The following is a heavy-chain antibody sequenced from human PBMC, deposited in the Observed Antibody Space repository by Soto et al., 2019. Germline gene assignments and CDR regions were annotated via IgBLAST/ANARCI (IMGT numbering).Heavy chain of an antibody. CDR1: GFTFSNYG. CDR2: IWYDGSNE. D-gene: IGHD2-2*01. V-gene: IGHV3-33*01. J-gene: IGHJ4*02. CDR3: GFYCSIVSCPEGFY. Sequence: QVQLVESGGGVVQPGRSLRLSCAASGFTFSNYGMHWVRQAPGKGLEWVAVIWYDGSNEYYGDSVKGRFTISRDNSKNTLYLQMNYLRAEDTAVYYCGFYCSIVSCPEGFYWGQGTLVTVSS.